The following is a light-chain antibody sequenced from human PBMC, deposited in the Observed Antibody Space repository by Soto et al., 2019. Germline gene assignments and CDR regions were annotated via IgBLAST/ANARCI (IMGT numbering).Light chain of an antibody. J-gene: IGLJ2*01. Sequence: QSALTQPPSASGSPGQSVTISCTGTSSDVGGYNYVSWYQQHPGKAPKLMIYEVSKRPSGVPDRFSGSKSGNTASLTVSGLQAEDEAEYHCSSYAGSNNPVVFGGGTKLTVL. CDR3: SSYAGSNNPVV. CDR1: SSDVGGYNY. V-gene: IGLV2-8*01. CDR2: EVS.